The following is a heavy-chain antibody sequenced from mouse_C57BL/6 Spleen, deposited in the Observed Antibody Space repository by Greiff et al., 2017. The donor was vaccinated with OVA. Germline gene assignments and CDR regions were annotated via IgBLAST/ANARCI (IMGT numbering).Heavy chain of an antibody. Sequence: VQLQQSGAELVRPGASVTLSCKASGYTFTDYEMHWVKQTPVHGLEWIGAIDPETGGTAYNQKFKGKAILTEDQSSSTAYMELRSLTSDDSAVYYCTRSEYDYDGAWFAYWGQGTLVTVSA. D-gene: IGHD2-4*01. CDR2: IDPETGGT. CDR3: TRSEYDYDGAWFAY. V-gene: IGHV1-15*01. CDR1: GYTFTDYE. J-gene: IGHJ3*01.